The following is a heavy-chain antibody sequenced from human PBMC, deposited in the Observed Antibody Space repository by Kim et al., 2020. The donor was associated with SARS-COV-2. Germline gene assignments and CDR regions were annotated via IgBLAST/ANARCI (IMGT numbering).Heavy chain of an antibody. Sequence: ASVKVSCKASRYTFTSYYMHWVRQAPGQGLDWMGIINPSGGSTSYAQKFQGRVTITRDTSTSTVYMELSSLRSEDTAVYYCAGYSSSWYGIGDYGMDVWGQGTTVTVSS. CDR3: AGYSSSWYGIGDYGMDV. J-gene: IGHJ6*02. V-gene: IGHV1-46*01. CDR2: INPSGGST. D-gene: IGHD6-13*01. CDR1: RYTFTSYY.